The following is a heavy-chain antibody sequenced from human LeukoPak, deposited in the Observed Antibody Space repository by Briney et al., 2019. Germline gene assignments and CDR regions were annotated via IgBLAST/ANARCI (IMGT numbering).Heavy chain of an antibody. CDR3: ARSGYSYGADAFDI. Sequence: SETLSLTCTVSGGSISSHYWSWIRQPPGKGLEWIGYIYYSGSTNYNPSLKSRVAISVDTSKKQFSLKLSSVTAADTAVYYCARSGYSYGADAFDIWGQGTMVTVSS. V-gene: IGHV4-59*11. J-gene: IGHJ3*02. D-gene: IGHD5-18*01. CDR1: GGSISSHY. CDR2: IYYSGST.